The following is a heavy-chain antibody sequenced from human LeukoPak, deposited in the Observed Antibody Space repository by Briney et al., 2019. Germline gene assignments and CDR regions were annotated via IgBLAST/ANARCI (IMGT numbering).Heavy chain of an antibody. J-gene: IGHJ6*01. Sequence: GGSLRLSCAASGFTFSGFATSWVRRTPGKGLEWVSGISGSGDNTLYADSVKGRFTISRDNSKNTLYLEMNSLRAEDTAIYYCAKMKGHPLPKYYMDVWGQGTTVTVSS. V-gene: IGHV3-23*01. CDR3: AKMKGHPLPKYYMDV. CDR1: GFTFSGFA. D-gene: IGHD1-26*01. CDR2: ISGSGDNT.